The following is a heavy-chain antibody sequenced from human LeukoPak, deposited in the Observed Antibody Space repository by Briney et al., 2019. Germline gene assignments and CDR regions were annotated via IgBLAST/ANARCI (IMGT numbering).Heavy chain of an antibody. J-gene: IGHJ4*02. D-gene: IGHD3-10*01. CDR2: IGTRSNPI. CDR1: GFSFSDFY. V-gene: IGHV3-11*01. Sequence: GGSLRLSCAASGFSFSDFYMSWIRQAPGMGLEWISYIGTRSNPIYYAASVKGRFTISRDDATNSLYLQMNSLRDEDTAVYFCAREARGPGSDFDYWGQGILVTVSS. CDR3: AREARGPGSDFDY.